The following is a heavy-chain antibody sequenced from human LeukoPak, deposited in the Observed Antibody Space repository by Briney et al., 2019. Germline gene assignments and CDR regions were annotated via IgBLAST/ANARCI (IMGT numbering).Heavy chain of an antibody. D-gene: IGHD2-8*01. CDR1: GYTFTSYY. CDR2: INLSGGST. V-gene: IGHV1-46*01. Sequence: GASVKVSCKASGYTFTSYYMHWVRQAPGQGLEWMGIINLSGGSTSYAQKFQGRVTMTRDTSTSTVYMELSSLRSEDTAVYYCARALIGYYFDYWGQGTLVTVSS. J-gene: IGHJ4*02. CDR3: ARALIGYYFDY.